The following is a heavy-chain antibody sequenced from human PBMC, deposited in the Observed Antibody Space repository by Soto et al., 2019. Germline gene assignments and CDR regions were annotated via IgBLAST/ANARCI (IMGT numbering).Heavy chain of an antibody. CDR2: ISSSSSYI. V-gene: IGHV3-21*01. CDR1: GLTFSPDR. D-gene: IGHD5-18*01. Sequence: AGSRRLSVGGSGLTFSPDRCHLGRQAPGKGLEWVSSISSSSSYIYYADSVKGRFTISRDNAENSLYLQMNSLRAEDTAVYYCARDYANTGTDNGMDVWGQGT. CDR3: ARDYANTGTDNGMDV. J-gene: IGHJ6*02.